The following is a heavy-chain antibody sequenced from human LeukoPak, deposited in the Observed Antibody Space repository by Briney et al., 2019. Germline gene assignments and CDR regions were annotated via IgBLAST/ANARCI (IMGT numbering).Heavy chain of an antibody. V-gene: IGHV4-39*07. Sequence: SETLSLTCIVSGVSISSSYYYWGWIRQPPGKGLEWIGSIYYSGSTYYNPSLKSRVTISVDTSKNQFSLKLSSVTAADTAVYYCARDSPWIGRAGWGQGTLVTVSS. CDR2: IYYSGST. CDR1: GVSISSSYYY. CDR3: ARDSPWIGRAG. D-gene: IGHD5-12*01. J-gene: IGHJ4*02.